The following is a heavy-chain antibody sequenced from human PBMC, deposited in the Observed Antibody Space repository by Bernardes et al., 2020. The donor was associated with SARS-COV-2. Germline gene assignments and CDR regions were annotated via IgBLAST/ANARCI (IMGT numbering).Heavy chain of an antibody. J-gene: IGHJ6*02. D-gene: IGHD2-2*03. CDR3: ARDHPGYCSSTSCQYYGMDV. Sequence: ASVKVSCKASGYTFTSYGISWVRQAPGQGLEWMGWISAYNGNTNYAQKLQGRVTMTTDTSTSTAYMVLRSLRSDDTAVYYCARDHPGYCSSTSCQYYGMDVWGQGTTVTVSS. V-gene: IGHV1-18*01. CDR2: ISAYNGNT. CDR1: GYTFTSYG.